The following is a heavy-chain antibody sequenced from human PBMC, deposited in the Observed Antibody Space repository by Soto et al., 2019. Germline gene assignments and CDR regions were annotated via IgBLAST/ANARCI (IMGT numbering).Heavy chain of an antibody. Sequence: PSETLSLTCAVYGGSFSGYYRSWIRPPPGKGLEWIGEINHSGSTNYNPSLKSRVTISVDTSKNQFSLKLSSVTAADTAVYYCASGGYSYGYRFDYWGQGTLVTVSS. CDR2: INHSGST. V-gene: IGHV4-34*01. CDR3: ASGGYSYGYRFDY. J-gene: IGHJ4*02. CDR1: GGSFSGYY. D-gene: IGHD5-18*01.